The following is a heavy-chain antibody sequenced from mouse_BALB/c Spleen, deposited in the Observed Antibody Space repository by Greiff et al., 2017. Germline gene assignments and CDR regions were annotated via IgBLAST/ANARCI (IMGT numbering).Heavy chain of an antibody. D-gene: IGHD1-1*01. CDR2: IRLKSNNYAT. CDR1: GFTFSNYW. CDR3: TSITTVVADWYFDV. J-gene: IGHJ1*01. V-gene: IGHV6-6*02. Sequence: DVMLVESGGGLVQPGGSMKLSCVASGFTFSNYWMNWVRQSPEKGLEWVAEIRLKSNNYATHYAESVKGRFTISRDDSKSSVYLQMNNLRAEDTGSYYCTSITTVVADWYFDVWGAGTTVTVSS.